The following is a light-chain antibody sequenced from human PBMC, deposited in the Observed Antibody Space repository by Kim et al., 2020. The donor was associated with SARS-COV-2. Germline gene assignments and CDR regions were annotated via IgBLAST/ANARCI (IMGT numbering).Light chain of an antibody. CDR3: QSYDSSNVV. Sequence: GTTATTACTPSRGSIASNYVQWYHQRPGSAPTTVIYEDNQRPSGVPDRFSGSIDSSSNSASLTISGLKTEDEADYYCQSYDSSNVVFGGGTQLTVL. J-gene: IGLJ2*01. V-gene: IGLV6-57*03. CDR2: EDN. CDR1: RGSIASNY.